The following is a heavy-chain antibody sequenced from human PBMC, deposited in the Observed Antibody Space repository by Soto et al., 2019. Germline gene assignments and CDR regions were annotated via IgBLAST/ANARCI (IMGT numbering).Heavy chain of an antibody. J-gene: IGHJ6*02. V-gene: IGHV1-69*13. CDR2: IIPIFGTA. D-gene: IGHD6-19*01. CDR1: RVAFSKFI. CDR3: AKVRYSSPMGYYYGMDV. Sequence: ASVKVSCKASRVAFSKFIVTWVRQAPGLGLEWVGGIIPIFGTASYAQKFQGRVTITADESTSTSYMEVNNLRSEDTAVYYCAKVRYSSPMGYYYGMDVWGQGTTVTVSS.